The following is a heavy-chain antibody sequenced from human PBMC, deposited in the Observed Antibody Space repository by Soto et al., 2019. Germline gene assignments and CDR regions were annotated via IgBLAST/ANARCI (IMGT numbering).Heavy chain of an antibody. J-gene: IGHJ3*02. CDR2: ISYDGSNK. V-gene: IGHV3-30*18. CDR1: GFTFSSYG. CDR3: AKASNGIDYCSGGSCYPGYSAFDI. D-gene: IGHD2-15*01. Sequence: PGGSLRLSCAASGFTFSSYGMHWVRQAPGKGLEWVAVISYDGSNKYYADSVKGRFTISRDNSKNTLYLQMNSLRAEDTAVYYCAKASNGIDYCSGGSCYPGYSAFDIWGQGTMVTVSS.